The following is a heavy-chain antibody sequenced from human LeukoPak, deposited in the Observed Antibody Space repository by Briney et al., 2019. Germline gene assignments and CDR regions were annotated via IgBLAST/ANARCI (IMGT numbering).Heavy chain of an antibody. J-gene: IGHJ4*02. CDR1: GYTFXXYY. D-gene: IGHD3-9*01. Sequence: GYTFXXYYMYWVRQAPGQXLEWMGIINPSGGSTSYAQKFQGRVTMTRDTSTSTVYMELSSLRSEDTAVYYCARGKLILTGSDLDYWGQGTLVTVSS. V-gene: IGHV1-46*01. CDR2: INPSGGST. CDR3: ARGKLILTGSDLDY.